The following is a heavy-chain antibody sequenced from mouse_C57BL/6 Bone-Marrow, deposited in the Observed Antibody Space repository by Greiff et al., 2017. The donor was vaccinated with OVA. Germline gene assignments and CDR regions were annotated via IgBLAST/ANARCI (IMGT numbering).Heavy chain of an antibody. V-gene: IGHV5-6*01. CDR3: ARTSDGYFFAY. J-gene: IGHJ3*01. CDR1: GFTFSSYG. CDR2: ISSGGSYT. Sequence: EVKLVESGGDLVKPGGSLKLSCAASGFTFSSYGMSWVRQTPDKRLEWVATISSGGSYTYYPDSVKGRFTISRDNAKNTLYLQMSSLKSEDTAMYYCARTSDGYFFAYWGQGTLVTVSA. D-gene: IGHD2-3*01.